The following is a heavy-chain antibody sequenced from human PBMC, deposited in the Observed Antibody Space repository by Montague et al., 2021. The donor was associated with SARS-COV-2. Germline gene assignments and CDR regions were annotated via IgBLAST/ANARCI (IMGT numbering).Heavy chain of an antibody. Sequence: SLRLSCAASGFTFSSYAMHWVRQAPGKGLEWVAVISYDGSNKYYADSVKGRFTISRDNSKNTLYLQVNGLRAEDTAVYYCARGRGGCYFTCFDYWGQGTLVTVSS. CDR3: ARGRGGCYFTCFDY. D-gene: IGHD1-26*01. CDR1: GFTFSSYA. V-gene: IGHV3-30*04. J-gene: IGHJ4*02. CDR2: ISYDGSNK.